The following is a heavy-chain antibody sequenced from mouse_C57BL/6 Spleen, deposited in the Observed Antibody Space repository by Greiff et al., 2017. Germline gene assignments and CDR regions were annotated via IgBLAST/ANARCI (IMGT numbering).Heavy chain of an antibody. V-gene: IGHV1-61*01. J-gene: IGHJ1*03. CDR3: ARRKDWDGYFDV. Sequence: QVQLQQPGAELVRPGSSVKLSCKASGYTFTSYWMDWVKQRPGQGLEWIGNIYPSDSETHYNQKFKDKATLTVDKSSSTAYMQLSSLTSEDSAVYDCARRKDWDGYFDVGGTGTTVTVSS. D-gene: IGHD4-1*01. CDR2: IYPSDSET. CDR1: GYTFTSYW.